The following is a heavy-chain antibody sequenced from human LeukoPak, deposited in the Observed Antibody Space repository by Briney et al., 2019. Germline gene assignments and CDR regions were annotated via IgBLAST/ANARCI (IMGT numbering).Heavy chain of an antibody. CDR3: ATVAIVPAAMFYYYYYMDV. CDR2: FDPEDGET. CDR1: GYTLTELS. V-gene: IGHV1-24*01. D-gene: IGHD2-2*01. Sequence: GASVKVSCKVSGYTLTELSMHWVRQAPGKGLEWMGGFDPEDGETIYAQKFQGRVTMTEDTSTDTAYMELSSLRSEDTAVYYCATVAIVPAAMFYYYYYMDVWGKGTTVTVSS. J-gene: IGHJ6*03.